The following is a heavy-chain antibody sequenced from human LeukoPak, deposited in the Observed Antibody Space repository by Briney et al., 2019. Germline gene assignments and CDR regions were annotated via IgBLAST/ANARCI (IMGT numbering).Heavy chain of an antibody. CDR2: IYYSGST. CDR1: GGSISSYY. Sequence: SETLSLTCTVSGGSISSYYWSWIRQPPGKGLEWIGYIYYSGSTNYNPSLKSRVTISVDTSKNQFSLKLSSVTAADTAVYYCARDGSLLWFGELFDYWGQGTLVTVSS. CDR3: ARDGSLLWFGELFDY. D-gene: IGHD3-10*01. J-gene: IGHJ4*02. V-gene: IGHV4-59*12.